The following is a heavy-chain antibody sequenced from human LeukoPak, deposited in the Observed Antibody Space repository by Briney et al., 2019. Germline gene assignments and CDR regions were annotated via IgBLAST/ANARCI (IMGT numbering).Heavy chain of an antibody. CDR3: AKDIGGIAAAAPPDY. Sequence: PGGSLRLSCAASGFTFSSYAMSWVRQAPGKGLEWVSLISGDGGSTYYADSVKGRFTISRDNSKNSLYLQMNSLRTEDTALYYCAKDIGGIAAAAPPDYWGQGTLVTVSS. J-gene: IGHJ4*02. D-gene: IGHD6-13*01. CDR2: ISGDGGST. CDR1: GFTFSSYA. V-gene: IGHV3-43*02.